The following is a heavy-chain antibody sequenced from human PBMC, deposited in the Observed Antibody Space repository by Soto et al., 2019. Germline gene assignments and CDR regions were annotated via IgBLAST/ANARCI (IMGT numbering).Heavy chain of an antibody. V-gene: IGHV3-23*01. CDR3: AKYRAARVQALGY. Sequence: GGSLRLSCAASGFTFSSYAMSWVRQAPGKGLEGVSAISGSVGSTYYADSVKGRFTISRDNSKNTLYLQMNSLRAEDTAVYYCAKYRAARVQALGYWGQGTLVTVSS. CDR2: ISGSVGST. J-gene: IGHJ4*02. D-gene: IGHD2-15*01. CDR1: GFTFSSYA.